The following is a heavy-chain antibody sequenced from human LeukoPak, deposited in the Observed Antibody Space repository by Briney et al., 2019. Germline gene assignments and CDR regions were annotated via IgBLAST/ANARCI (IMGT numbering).Heavy chain of an antibody. J-gene: IGHJ4*02. Sequence: SVKVSCKASGGTFSSYAISWVRQAPGQGLEWMGRIIPILGVANYAQKFQGRVTITADKSTSTAYMELSSLRSGDTAVYYCARAADYYDSSRAYYFDYWGQGTLVTVSS. CDR1: GGTFSSYA. D-gene: IGHD3-22*01. CDR2: IIPILGVA. CDR3: ARAADYYDSSRAYYFDY. V-gene: IGHV1-69*04.